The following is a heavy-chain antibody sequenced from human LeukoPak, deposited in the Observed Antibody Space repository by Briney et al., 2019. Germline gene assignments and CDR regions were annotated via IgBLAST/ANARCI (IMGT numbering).Heavy chain of an antibody. CDR1: GFTFSSYW. J-gene: IGHJ6*03. V-gene: IGHV3-7*01. D-gene: IGHD2-15*01. CDR2: IQQDGSEK. CDR3: ARVHSNRWYMGYLYMDV. Sequence: PGGSLRLSCAASGFTFSSYWMTWVRQAPGKGLEWVANIQQDGSEKYYVGSVKGRFTISRDNAKNSLYLQMNSLRAEDTAVYYCARVHSNRWYMGYLYMDVWGRGTTVTVSS.